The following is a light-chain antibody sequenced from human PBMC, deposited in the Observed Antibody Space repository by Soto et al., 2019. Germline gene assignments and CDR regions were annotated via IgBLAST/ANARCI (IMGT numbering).Light chain of an antibody. CDR1: QSIGRN. CDR2: AAS. Sequence: DIQMTQSPSSLSASVRDRVTITCRSSQSIGRNLNWYLQKPGQAPKLLVYAASHLQSGVPSRFSGGGSGTAFTLIISSLQPEDSATYYCQQSYNTPWTFGQGTKVDIK. V-gene: IGKV1-39*01. CDR3: QQSYNTPWT. J-gene: IGKJ1*01.